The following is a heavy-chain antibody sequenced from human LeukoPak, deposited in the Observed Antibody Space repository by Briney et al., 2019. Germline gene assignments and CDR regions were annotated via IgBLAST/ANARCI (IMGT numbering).Heavy chain of an antibody. D-gene: IGHD3-16*02. J-gene: IGHJ4*02. V-gene: IGHV1-2*02. CDR2: INPNSGVT. CDR3: ARQQEVSGYFDY. CDR1: GYTFTGYY. Sequence: GASVKVSCQASGYTFTGYYLHWVRQAPGQGLEWMGWINPNSGVTNYGQNFQGRVSMTRDTSISTAYMELSRLRSDDTAVYYCARQQEVSGYFDYWGQGTLVTVSS.